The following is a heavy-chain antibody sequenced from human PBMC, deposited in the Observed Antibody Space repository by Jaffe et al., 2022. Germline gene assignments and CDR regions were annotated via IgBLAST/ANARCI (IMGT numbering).Heavy chain of an antibody. CDR2: IYHSGST. D-gene: IGHD5-12*01. CDR1: GYSISSGYY. CDR3: ASTYSGYGRVFDY. V-gene: IGHV4-38-2*01. Sequence: QVQLQESGPGLVKPSETLSLTCAVSGYSISSGYYWGWIRQPPGKGLEWIGSIYHSGSTYYNPSLKSRVTISVDTSKNQFSLKLSSVTAADTAVYYCASTYSGYGRVFDYWGQGTLVTVSS. J-gene: IGHJ4*02.